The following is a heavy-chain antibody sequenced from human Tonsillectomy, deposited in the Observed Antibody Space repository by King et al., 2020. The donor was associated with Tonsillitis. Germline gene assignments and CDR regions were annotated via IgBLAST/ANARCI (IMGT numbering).Heavy chain of an antibody. CDR1: GFTFDDYA. V-gene: IGHV3-9*01. CDR3: AKVAFDSTYYEPFDY. Sequence: VQLVESGGGSVQPGRSLRVSCAASGFTFDDYAMHWVRQAPGRGLEWVSGISWNSGSIGYADSVKGRFTISRDNAKNSLYLQMNSLKQEDTALYYCAKVAFDSTYYEPFDYWGQGTLVTVSS. CDR2: ISWNSGSI. D-gene: IGHD2/OR15-2a*01. J-gene: IGHJ4*02.